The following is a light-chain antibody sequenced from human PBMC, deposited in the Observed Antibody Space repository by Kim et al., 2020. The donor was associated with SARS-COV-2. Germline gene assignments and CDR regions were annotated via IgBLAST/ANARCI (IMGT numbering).Light chain of an antibody. CDR3: QQSNSVPFT. CDR1: QRIGTY. V-gene: IGKV1-39*01. CDR2: AAS. Sequence: DIQMTQSPSSLSASVGDRVTITCRASQRIGTYLIWYQKKPGEAPKLLIYAASSLQSGVPSRFSGSGSGTDFTLTISSLQSEDSATYYCQQSNSVPFTFGPGTKVDIK. J-gene: IGKJ3*01.